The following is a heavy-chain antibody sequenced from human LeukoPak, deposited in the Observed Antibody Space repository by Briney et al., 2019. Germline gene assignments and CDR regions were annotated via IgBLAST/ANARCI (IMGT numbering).Heavy chain of an antibody. Sequence: GGSLRLSCAASGFAVTTNYVTWVRQAPGKGLEWGSIIYSGGYTDYADSVKGRFTISRDNSKNTLDLQMNSLRAEDTAVYYCARRLEYSGSKGVFDYWGQGTLVTVSS. J-gene: IGHJ4*02. CDR1: GFAVTTNY. V-gene: IGHV3-66*01. CDR3: ARRLEYSGSKGVFDY. D-gene: IGHD1-26*01. CDR2: IYSGGYT.